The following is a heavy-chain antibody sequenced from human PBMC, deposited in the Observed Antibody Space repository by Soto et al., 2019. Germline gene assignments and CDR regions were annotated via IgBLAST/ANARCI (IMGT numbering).Heavy chain of an antibody. CDR1: GFTFSSYG. Sequence: QVQLVESGGGVVQPGRSLRLSCAASGFTFSSYGMHWVRQAPGKGLEWVAVISYDGSNKYYADSVKGRFTISRDNSKNTLYLQMNSLRAEDTAVYYCAKDQECISTSCHRPNYYYGMDVW. V-gene: IGHV3-30*18. CDR2: ISYDGSNK. CDR3: AKDQECISTSCHRPNYYYGMDV. D-gene: IGHD2-2*01. J-gene: IGHJ6*01.